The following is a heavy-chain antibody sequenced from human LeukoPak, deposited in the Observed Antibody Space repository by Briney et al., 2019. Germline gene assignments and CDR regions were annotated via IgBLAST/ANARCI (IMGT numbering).Heavy chain of an antibody. CDR1: GFTFSSHW. J-gene: IGHJ4*02. CDR3: ARLKGSTSVFDY. D-gene: IGHD2-2*01. CDR2: INPEGSDK. V-gene: IGHV3-7*03. Sequence: TGGSLRLSCVASGFTFSSHWMTWVRQAPGKGLEWVGNINPEGSDKFYVDSVKGRFTMSRDNARNPLYLQLSSLRAEDTAVYYCARLKGSTSVFDYWGQGTLVTV.